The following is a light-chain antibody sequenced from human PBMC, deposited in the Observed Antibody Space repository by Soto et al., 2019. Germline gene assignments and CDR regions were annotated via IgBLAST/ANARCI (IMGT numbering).Light chain of an antibody. CDR3: SSYTSSSTPYV. J-gene: IGLJ1*01. CDR1: SSDVGAYDL. V-gene: IGLV2-14*01. Sequence: QSVLSQPASVSGSPGQPVTISCTGTSSDVGAYDLVCWYQQHPGKAPKLMIYDVSNRPSGVSNRFSGSKSGNTASLTISGLQAEDEADYYCSSYTSSSTPYVFGTGTKVTVL. CDR2: DVS.